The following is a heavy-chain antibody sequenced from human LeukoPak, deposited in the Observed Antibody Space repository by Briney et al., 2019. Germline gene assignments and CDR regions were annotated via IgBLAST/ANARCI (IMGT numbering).Heavy chain of an antibody. CDR1: GFAYSGSS. Sequence: GGHLRLSCTASGFAYSGSSMHWVRQAPGKGLEWVSGIQRDGSSPTYADSVKGRFTISRDNAKGSVYLQVNIPRAEDTAVYYCSRGHYGPDYWGQGTLVTVSS. CDR2: IQRDGSSP. J-gene: IGHJ4*02. D-gene: IGHD3-16*01. CDR3: SRGHYGPDY. V-gene: IGHV3-74*01.